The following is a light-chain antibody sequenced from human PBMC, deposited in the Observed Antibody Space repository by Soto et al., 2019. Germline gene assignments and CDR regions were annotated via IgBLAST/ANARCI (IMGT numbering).Light chain of an antibody. V-gene: IGKV1-5*01. J-gene: IGKJ4*01. Sequence: DIKLTQSPSTLSASVGDSVTITCRASQSISSWLAWYQQKPGKAPKLLIYDASSLESGVPSRFSGSGSGTEFTLTISSLQPDDFATYYCQQYNSYPLTFGGGTKVDIK. CDR2: DAS. CDR3: QQYNSYPLT. CDR1: QSISSW.